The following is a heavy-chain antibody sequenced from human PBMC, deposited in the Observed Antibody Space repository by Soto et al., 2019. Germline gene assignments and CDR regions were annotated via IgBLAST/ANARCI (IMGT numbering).Heavy chain of an antibody. V-gene: IGHV3-21*01. D-gene: IGHD6-6*01. J-gene: IGHJ6*02. CDR1: GFIFSSFT. CDR3: ARGQYSTSPNYYYYGMDV. Sequence: GGSLRLSCAASGFIFSSFTMTWVRQAPGKGLEWVSSIHGSSSYIYYADSVKGRFTISRDNAKNSLYLQMNSLRAEDTAVYYCARGQYSTSPNYYYYGMDVWGQGTTVTVSS. CDR2: IHGSSSYI.